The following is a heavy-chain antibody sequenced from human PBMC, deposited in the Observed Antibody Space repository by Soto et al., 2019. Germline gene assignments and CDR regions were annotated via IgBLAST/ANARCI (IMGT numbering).Heavy chain of an antibody. CDR2: IYWDDDK. V-gene: IGHV2-5*02. CDR1: GFSLSTSGVG. CDR3: AHLYEILGFDI. Sequence: QITLKESGPTLVKPTQTLTLTCTFSGFSLSTSGVGVGWIRQPPGKALEWLALIYWDDDKRYSPSLKSRLTITKDTSKNQVVLTMTNIDPVDTATYYCAHLYEILGFDIWGQGTMVTVSS. J-gene: IGHJ3*02. D-gene: IGHD3-9*01.